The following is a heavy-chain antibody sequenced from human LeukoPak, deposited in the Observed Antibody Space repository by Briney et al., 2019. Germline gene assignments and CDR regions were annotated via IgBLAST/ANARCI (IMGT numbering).Heavy chain of an antibody. CDR3: ARDGANTFAWVLSGPIPIPYYFDY. V-gene: IGHV4-39*07. D-gene: IGHD4/OR15-4a*01. CDR2: IYYSGST. CDR1: GGSISSSSYY. Sequence: PSETLSLTCTVSGGSISSSSYYWGWIRQPPGKGLEWIGSIYYSGSTYYNPSLKSRVTISVDTSKNQFSLKLSSVTAADTAVYYCARDGANTFAWVLSGPIPIPYYFDYWGQGTLATVSS. J-gene: IGHJ4*02.